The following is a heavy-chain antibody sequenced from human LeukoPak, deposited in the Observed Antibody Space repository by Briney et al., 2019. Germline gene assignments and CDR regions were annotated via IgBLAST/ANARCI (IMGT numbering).Heavy chain of an antibody. CDR2: ISYDGSNK. Sequence: PGGSLRLSCAASGFTFSSYGMHWVRQAPGKGLEWVAVISYDGSNKYYADSVKGRFTISRDNSKNTLYLQMNSLRAEDTAVYYCAILVVETFDLWGQGTIVTVSS. CDR3: AILVVETFDL. V-gene: IGHV3-30*03. J-gene: IGHJ3*01. CDR1: GFTFSSYG. D-gene: IGHD2-15*01.